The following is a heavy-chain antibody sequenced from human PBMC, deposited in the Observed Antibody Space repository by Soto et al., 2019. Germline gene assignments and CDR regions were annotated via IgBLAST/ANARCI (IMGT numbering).Heavy chain of an antibody. CDR3: ARANNFDYVWGSYRFPHVDS. Sequence: GGSLRLSCAASRFTFSSYWMSWVRQAPGKGLEWVANIKQDGSEKNYVDSVKGRFTISRDNAKNSLYLQMNSLRAEDTAVYYCARANNFDYVWGSYRFPHVDSWGQGTLVTVSS. D-gene: IGHD3-16*02. CDR2: IKQDGSEK. J-gene: IGHJ4*02. V-gene: IGHV3-7*05. CDR1: RFTFSSYW.